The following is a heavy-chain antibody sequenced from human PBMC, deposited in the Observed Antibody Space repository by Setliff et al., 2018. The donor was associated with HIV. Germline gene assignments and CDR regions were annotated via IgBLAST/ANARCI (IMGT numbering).Heavy chain of an antibody. J-gene: IGHJ4*02. D-gene: IGHD1-26*01. V-gene: IGHV4-34*01. Sequence: KPSETLSLTCAVYGGSLSGDYWGWIRQPPGKGLEWIGYIYTSGSTNYNPSLKTRVTIMVDTSKNQFSLKLGSVTAADTAVYYCARGGFKWSGSYADYWGQGTLVTVSS. CDR1: GGSLSGDY. CDR2: IYTSGST. CDR3: ARGGFKWSGSYADY.